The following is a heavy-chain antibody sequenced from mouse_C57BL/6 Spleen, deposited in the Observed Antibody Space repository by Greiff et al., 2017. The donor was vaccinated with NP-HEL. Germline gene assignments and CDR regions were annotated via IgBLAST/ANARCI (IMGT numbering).Heavy chain of an antibody. CDR2: INPSTGGT. CDR3: ARRDDGEFAY. CDR1: GYSFTGYY. V-gene: IGHV1-42*01. J-gene: IGHJ3*01. Sequence: EVMLVESGPELVKPGASVKISCKASGYSFTGYYMNWVKQSPEKSLEWIGEINPSTGGTTYNQKFKAKATLTVDKSSSTAYMQLKSLTSEDSAVYYCARRDDGEFAYWGQGTLVTVSA. D-gene: IGHD2-14*01.